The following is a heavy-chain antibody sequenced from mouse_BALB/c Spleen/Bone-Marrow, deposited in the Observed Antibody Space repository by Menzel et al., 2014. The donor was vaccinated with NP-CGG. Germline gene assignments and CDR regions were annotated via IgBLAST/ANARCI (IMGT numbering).Heavy chain of an antibody. D-gene: IGHD1-1*01. V-gene: IGHV1-7*01. Sequence: QVQLKESGAELAKPGASVKMSCKASGYTFTNYWMHWVKQRPGQGLEWIGHINPSTGYTEYNQKFKDKATLTADKSSSAAYMQLSSLTSEDSAVYYCARIYYYGRDYWGQGTTLTVSS. CDR2: INPSTGYT. J-gene: IGHJ2*01. CDR3: ARIYYYGRDY. CDR1: GYTFTNYW.